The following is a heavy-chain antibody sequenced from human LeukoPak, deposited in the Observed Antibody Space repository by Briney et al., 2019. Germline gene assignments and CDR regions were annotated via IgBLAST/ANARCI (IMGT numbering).Heavy chain of an antibody. V-gene: IGHV3-74*01. CDR1: GFTFSSYW. Sequence: GGSLRLSCAASGFTFSSYWMHWVRQAPGKGLVWVSRINSDGNNTNYADSVKGRFTISRDNAKNSLYLQMNSLRAEDTAVYYCAREVVADDFWSGYYLGYGMDVWGQGTTVTVSS. CDR3: AREVVADDFWSGYYLGYGMDV. D-gene: IGHD3-3*01. J-gene: IGHJ6*02. CDR2: INSDGNNT.